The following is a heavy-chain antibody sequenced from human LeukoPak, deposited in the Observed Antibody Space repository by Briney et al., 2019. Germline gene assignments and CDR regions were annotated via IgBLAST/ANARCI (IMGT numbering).Heavy chain of an antibody. J-gene: IGHJ5*02. CDR1: GFTFSSYA. CDR3: ACVAGWHWFDP. V-gene: IGHV3-23*01. CDR2: IRPSGDNT. Sequence: PGGSLRLSCTASGFTFSSYAMTWVRQAPGRGLEWVSSIRPSGDNTYYGDSVKGRFTISRDNSKNTVYLQMNNMRVDDTAVYYCACVAGWHWFDPWGQGTLVTVSS. D-gene: IGHD6-19*01.